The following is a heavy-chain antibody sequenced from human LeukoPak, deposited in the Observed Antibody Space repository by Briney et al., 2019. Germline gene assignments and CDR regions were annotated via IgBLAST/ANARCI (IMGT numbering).Heavy chain of an antibody. V-gene: IGHV3-7*01. D-gene: IGHD4-17*01. CDR1: GFTFSNYW. CDR2: IREDGSEK. Sequence: GGSLRLSCAASGFTFSNYWMSWVRQAPGKGLEWVANIREDGSEKYYVDSVKGQFTISRDNAKNSLFLQMDSLRAEDTAVYYCARGLYGDGGWFDPWGQGTLVTVSS. J-gene: IGHJ5*02. CDR3: ARGLYGDGGWFDP.